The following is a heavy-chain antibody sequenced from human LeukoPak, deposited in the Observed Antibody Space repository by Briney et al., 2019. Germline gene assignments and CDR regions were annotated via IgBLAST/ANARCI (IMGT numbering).Heavy chain of an antibody. CDR2: IYYSGST. CDR3: AREAYYYDSSGYYDSH. CDR1: GGSISSGGYY. V-gene: IGHV4-31*03. Sequence: SQTLSLTCTVSGGSISSGGYYWSWIRQHPGKGLEWIGYIYYSGSTYYNPSLKSRVTISVDTSKNQFSLKLSSVTAADTAVYYCAREAYYYDSSGYYDSHWGQGTLVTVSS. D-gene: IGHD3-22*01. J-gene: IGHJ4*02.